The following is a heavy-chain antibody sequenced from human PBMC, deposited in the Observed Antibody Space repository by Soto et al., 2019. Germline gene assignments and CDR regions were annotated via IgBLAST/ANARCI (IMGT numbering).Heavy chain of an antibody. CDR1: GGTFSSYV. CDR2: IIPIFGTA. CDR3: APYHIVYANWLDT. Sequence: GASVKVSCKASGGTFSSYVISWVRQAPGQGLEWMGGIIPIFGTANYAQKFQGRVTITADKSTSTAYMELSSLRSEDTAVYYCAPYHIVYANWLDTWGQGTLVTVSS. D-gene: IGHD2-8*01. V-gene: IGHV1-69*06. J-gene: IGHJ5*02.